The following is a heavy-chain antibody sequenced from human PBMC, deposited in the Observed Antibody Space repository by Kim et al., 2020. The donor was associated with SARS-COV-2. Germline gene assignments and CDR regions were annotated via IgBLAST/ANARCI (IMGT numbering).Heavy chain of an antibody. CDR1: GFTFSSYA. CDR2: VGAGGGST. Sequence: GGSLRLSCAASGFTFSSYAMSWVRQAPGKGLEWVSAVGAGGGSTYYADSVKGRFTISRDNSKNTLSLQMNSLRADDTAVYYCARGLLRSFGDSWGQGTLVTVSS. J-gene: IGHJ5*01. D-gene: IGHD4-17*01. V-gene: IGHV3-23*01. CDR3: ARGLLRSFGDS.